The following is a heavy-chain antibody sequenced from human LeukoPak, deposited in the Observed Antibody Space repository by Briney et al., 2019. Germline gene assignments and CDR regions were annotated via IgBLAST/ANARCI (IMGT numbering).Heavy chain of an antibody. CDR2: ISGSGGRT. CDR1: GFTFGTYG. CDR3: AKRSLGADSSGYYYFGY. V-gene: IGHV3-23*01. J-gene: IGHJ4*02. D-gene: IGHD3-22*01. Sequence: GGSLRLSCAASGFTFGTYGMSWVRQAPGKGLEWVSLISGSGGRTYYADSVKGRFTISRDNSKNTLYLQMNSLRAEDTAVYYCAKRSLGADSSGYYYFGYWGQGTLVTVSS.